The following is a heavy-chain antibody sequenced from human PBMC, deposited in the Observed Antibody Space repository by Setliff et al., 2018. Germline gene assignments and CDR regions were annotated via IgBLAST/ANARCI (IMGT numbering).Heavy chain of an antibody. Sequence: GASVKVSCKASGYTFTTYYIHWVRQAPGQGLEWVGRVNPSNGAIHYAQNFQGRVTMTRDTPTSIVYMELNSLRFEDTAVYYCAREFPGGTKGFDYWGQGTLVTVSS. D-gene: IGHD1-1*01. CDR2: VNPSNGAI. V-gene: IGHV1-46*01. CDR3: AREFPGGTKGFDY. J-gene: IGHJ4*02. CDR1: GYTFTTYY.